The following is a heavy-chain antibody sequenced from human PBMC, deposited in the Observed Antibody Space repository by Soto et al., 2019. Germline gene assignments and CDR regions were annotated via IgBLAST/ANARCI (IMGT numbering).Heavy chain of an antibody. V-gene: IGHV4-31*03. CDR2: IYYSGST. Sequence: QVQLQESGPGLVKPSQTLSLTCTVSGGSISSGGYYWSWIRQHPGKGLEWIGYIYYSGSTYYNPSLKSRVTTSVDTSKNQCSLKLSSVTAADTAVYYCASIVSSAHGEFSDWGQGTLVTVSS. J-gene: IGHJ4*02. CDR3: ASIVSSAHGEFSD. D-gene: IGHD3-10*01. CDR1: GGSISSGGYY.